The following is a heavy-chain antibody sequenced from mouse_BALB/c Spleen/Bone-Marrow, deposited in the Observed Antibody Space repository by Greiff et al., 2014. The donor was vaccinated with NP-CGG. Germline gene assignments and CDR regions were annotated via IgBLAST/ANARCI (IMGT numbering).Heavy chain of an antibody. CDR2: IRNKANGYTT. CDR3: ARDYGNYVRFAY. V-gene: IGHV7-3*02. D-gene: IGHD2-1*01. J-gene: IGHJ3*01. CDR1: GFTFTDYY. Sequence: VQLKESGGGLVQPGGSLRLSCATSGFTFTDYYMSWVRQPPGKALEWLGFIRNKANGYTTEYSASVKGRFTISRDNSQSILYLQINTLRAEDSATYYCARDYGNYVRFAYWGQGTLVTVSA.